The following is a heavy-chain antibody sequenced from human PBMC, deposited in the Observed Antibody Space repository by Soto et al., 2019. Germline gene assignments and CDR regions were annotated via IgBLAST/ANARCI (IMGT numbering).Heavy chain of an antibody. J-gene: IGHJ4*02. CDR3: ARETLSTDWYYLDR. Sequence: QVQLVQSGAEVKKPGASVKLSCRSSADTIPNYRVHWVRQAPGQGLVWMGIIAPNGGGTQYTQNFQDRVTRSSDRSTDTVYMELSSLTAEDTAMYYWARETLSTDWYYLDRWGQGTLLTVSS. CDR1: ADTIPNYR. V-gene: IGHV1-46*01. D-gene: IGHD1-7*01. CDR2: IAPNGGGT.